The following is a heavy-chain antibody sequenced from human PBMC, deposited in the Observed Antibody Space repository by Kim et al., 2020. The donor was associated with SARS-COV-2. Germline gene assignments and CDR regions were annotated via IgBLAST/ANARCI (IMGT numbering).Heavy chain of an antibody. CDR2: IYYSGST. J-gene: IGHJ4*02. CDR3: ASARVGSFGVVTHFDY. D-gene: IGHD3-3*01. CDR1: GGSISSYY. V-gene: IGHV4-59*13. Sequence: SETLSLTCTVSGGSISSYYWSWIRQPPGQGLEWMGYIYYSGSTNYNPSLTSRVTISVDTSKNQYSLKLSSVTAADTAAYYCASARVGSFGVVTHFDYWGQGTLVTVSS.